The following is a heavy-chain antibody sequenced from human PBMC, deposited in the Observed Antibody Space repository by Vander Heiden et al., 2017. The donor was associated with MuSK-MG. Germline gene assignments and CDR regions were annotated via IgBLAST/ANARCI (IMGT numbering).Heavy chain of an antibody. CDR2: FDPEDGET. Sequence: QVQLVQSGAEVKKPGASVKVSCKVSGYTLTQLSLHWVRQAPGKELEYMGGFDPEDGETIYAQKFQGRVTMTEDTSADTAYMELSSLRSEDTAVYYCATGALGNYYYSSGYFDYWGQGTLVTVSS. CDR1: GYTLTQLS. D-gene: IGHD3-22*01. V-gene: IGHV1-24*01. J-gene: IGHJ4*02. CDR3: ATGALGNYYYSSGYFDY.